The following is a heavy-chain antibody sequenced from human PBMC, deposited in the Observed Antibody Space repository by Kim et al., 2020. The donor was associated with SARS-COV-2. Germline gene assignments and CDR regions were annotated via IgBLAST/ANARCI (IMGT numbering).Heavy chain of an antibody. J-gene: IGHJ4*02. Sequence: NYAQKFKGRVTMTRDTSSSTAYMELSRLRSDDTALYYCARDKYGDNHFDYWGQGTLVTVSS. D-gene: IGHD4-17*01. CDR3: ARDKYGDNHFDY. V-gene: IGHV1-2*02.